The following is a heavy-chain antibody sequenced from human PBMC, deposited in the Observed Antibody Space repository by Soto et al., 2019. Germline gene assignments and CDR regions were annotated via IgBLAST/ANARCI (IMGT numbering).Heavy chain of an antibody. Sequence: QVQLVESGGGVVQPGRSLRLSCAASGFTFSSYAMHWVRQAPGKGLEWVAVISYDGINKYYADSVKGRFTISRDNSKNTLYLQMNSLRAEDTAVYYCARSYCSGGSCHTTKFPNNYGMDVWGQGTTVTVSS. J-gene: IGHJ6*02. V-gene: IGHV3-30-3*01. CDR2: ISYDGINK. D-gene: IGHD2-15*01. CDR1: GFTFSSYA. CDR3: ARSYCSGGSCHTTKFPNNYGMDV.